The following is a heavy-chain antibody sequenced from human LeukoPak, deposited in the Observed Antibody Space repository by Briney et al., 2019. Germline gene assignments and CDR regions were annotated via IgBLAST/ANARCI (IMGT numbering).Heavy chain of an antibody. Sequence: GGSLRLSCVASGFTFSNAWMNWVRQAPGKGLEWVSYIGSSGSSMSYADSVKGRFTVSRDNAKDSLFLQMNSLRPEDTALYYCARGNSRDGYNFWGEGTLVTVSS. CDR3: ARGNSRDGYNF. CDR1: GFTFSNAW. D-gene: IGHD5-24*01. CDR2: IGSSGSSM. J-gene: IGHJ4*02. V-gene: IGHV3-48*04.